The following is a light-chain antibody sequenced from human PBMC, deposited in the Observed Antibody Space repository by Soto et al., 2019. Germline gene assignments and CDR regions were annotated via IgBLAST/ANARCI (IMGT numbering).Light chain of an antibody. V-gene: IGLV2-14*01. Sequence: ALTQPASVSGSPGQSITISCTGTSSDVDGYNYVSWYQQHPGKAPKLMIFDISNRPSGVSNRFSGSKSGNTASLTISGLQAEDEADYYCSSYTSSSTFFGTGTKVTVL. CDR2: DIS. CDR3: SSYTSSSTF. CDR1: SSDVDGYNY. J-gene: IGLJ1*01.